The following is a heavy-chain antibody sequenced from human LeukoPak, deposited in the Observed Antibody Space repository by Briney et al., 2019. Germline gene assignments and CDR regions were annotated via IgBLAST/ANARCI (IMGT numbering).Heavy chain of an antibody. D-gene: IGHD3-10*01. J-gene: IGHJ6*03. CDR3: ARVSTYYYGSGSYENYYYYYMDV. Sequence: SETLSLTCTVSGYSISSGYYWGWIRQPPGKGLEWIGSIYHSGSTYYNPSLKSRVTISVDTSKNQFSLKLSSVTAADTAVYYCARVSTYYYGSGSYENYYYYYMDVWGKGTTVTVPS. V-gene: IGHV4-38-2*02. CDR2: IYHSGST. CDR1: GYSISSGYY.